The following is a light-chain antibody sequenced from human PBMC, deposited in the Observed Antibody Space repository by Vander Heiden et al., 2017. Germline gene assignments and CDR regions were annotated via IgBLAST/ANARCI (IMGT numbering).Light chain of an antibody. V-gene: IGKV1-5*03. J-gene: IGKJ2*01. CDR3: QHHHA. CDR2: RAS. Sequence: DIQMTQSPSTLSASVGDRVTMSCRASQSFGGWMAWYQQKPGRAPKLLIYRASTLETGVPLRFSGGVSGTEFTLTISSLQPDDIATYYCQHHHAFGPGT. CDR1: QSFGGW.